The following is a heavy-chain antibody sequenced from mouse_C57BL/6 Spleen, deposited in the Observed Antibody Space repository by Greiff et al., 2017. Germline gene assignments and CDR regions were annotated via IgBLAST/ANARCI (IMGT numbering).Heavy chain of an antibody. J-gene: IGHJ1*03. D-gene: IGHD2-3*01. CDR1: GYTFTSYW. Sequence: QVQLQQPGAELVKPGASVKMSCKASGYTFTSYWITWVKQRPGQGLEWIGDIYPGSGSTTYNEKFKSKATLTVDTSSSTAYMQLSSLTSEDSAVYYCARSMNDGYYPSYWYFDVWGTGTTVTVSS. CDR2: IYPGSGST. CDR3: ARSMNDGYYPSYWYFDV. V-gene: IGHV1-55*01.